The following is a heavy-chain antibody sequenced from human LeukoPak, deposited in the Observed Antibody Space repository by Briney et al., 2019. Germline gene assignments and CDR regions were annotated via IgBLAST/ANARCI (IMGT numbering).Heavy chain of an antibody. V-gene: IGHV3-30-3*01. J-gene: IGHJ4*02. D-gene: IGHD6-13*01. CDR3: ARDRTRGAADYYFDY. CDR2: ISNSGNDK. Sequence: PGGSLRLSCAASGFTFSGNAMHWVRQAPGKGLEWVAVISNSGNDKHHADTVKGRFTISRDNSKNTLYLQMNSLRAEDTAVYYCARDRTRGAADYYFDYWGQGTLVTVSS. CDR1: GFTFSGNA.